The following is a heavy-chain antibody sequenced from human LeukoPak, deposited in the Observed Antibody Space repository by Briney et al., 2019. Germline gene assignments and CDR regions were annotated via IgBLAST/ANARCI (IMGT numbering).Heavy chain of an antibody. J-gene: IGHJ4*02. CDR3: AREMGRNTFADFDF. D-gene: IGHD1-26*01. CDR2: ISPYNGNA. Sequence: ASVKVSCKTPGGTFSSYGISWVRQAPGQGLEWMGWISPYNGNANYAQRFQGRVTMTTDTSTSTAYMELGSLRSSDTAVYYCAREMGRNTFADFDFWGQGTLVTVSS. V-gene: IGHV1-18*01. CDR1: GGTFSSYG.